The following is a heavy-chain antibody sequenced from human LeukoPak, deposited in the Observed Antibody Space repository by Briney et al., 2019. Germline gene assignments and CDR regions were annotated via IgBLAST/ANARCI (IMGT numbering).Heavy chain of an antibody. CDR3: ARGIQYYDILTGYNNWFDP. J-gene: IGHJ5*02. CDR1: GGSISSYY. D-gene: IGHD3-9*01. V-gene: IGHV4-59*01. Sequence: SETLSLTCTVSGGSISSYYWSWIRQPPGKGLEWIGYIYYSGNTNYNPSLKSRVTISVDTSKNQFSLKLSFVTAADTAVYYCARGIQYYDILTGYNNWFDPWGQGTLVTVSS. CDR2: IYYSGNT.